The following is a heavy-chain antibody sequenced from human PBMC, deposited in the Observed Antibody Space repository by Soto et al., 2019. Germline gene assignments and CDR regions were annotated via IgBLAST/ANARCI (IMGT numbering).Heavy chain of an antibody. CDR3: TRYYYDSSGYYPL. CDR2: IWSDGSNK. D-gene: IGHD3-22*01. V-gene: IGHV3-33*01. J-gene: IGHJ4*02. Sequence: QVQLVESGGGVVQPGRSLRLSCAASGFTFSSYGMHWVRQAPGKGLEWVAVIWSDGSNKYYADSVKGRFTISRDNSKNTLYLQMNILRAEDAAVYYGTRYYYDSSGYYPLWGQGTLVTVSS. CDR1: GFTFSSYG.